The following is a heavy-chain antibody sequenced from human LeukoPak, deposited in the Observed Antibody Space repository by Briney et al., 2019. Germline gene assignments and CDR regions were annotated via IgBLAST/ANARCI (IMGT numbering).Heavy chain of an antibody. V-gene: IGHV1-2*02. CDR1: GYTFTGYY. CDR3: AREGRWAARPTALDY. Sequence: ASVKVSCKASGYTFTGYYMHWVRQAPGQGLEWMGWINPNSGGTNYAQKFQGRVTMTRDTSISTAYMELSRLRSDDTAVYYCAREGRWAARPTALDYGGQGTLVTVSP. D-gene: IGHD6-6*01. CDR2: INPNSGGT. J-gene: IGHJ4*02.